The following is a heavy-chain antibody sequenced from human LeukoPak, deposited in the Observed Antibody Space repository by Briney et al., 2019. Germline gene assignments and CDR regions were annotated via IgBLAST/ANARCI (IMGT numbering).Heavy chain of an antibody. CDR2: INHSGST. CDR3: ARDRWLCSSTSCYRGWFDP. J-gene: IGHJ5*02. D-gene: IGHD2-2*01. V-gene: IGHV4-34*01. Sequence: EASETLSLTCAVYGGSFSGYYWSWIRQPPGKGLERIGEINHSGSTNYNPSLKSRVTISVDTSKNQFSLKLSSVTAADTAVYYCARDRWLCSSTSCYRGWFDPWGQGTLVTVSS. CDR1: GGSFSGYY.